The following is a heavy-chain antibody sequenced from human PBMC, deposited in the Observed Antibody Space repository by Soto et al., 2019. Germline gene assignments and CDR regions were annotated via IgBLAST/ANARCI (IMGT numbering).Heavy chain of an antibody. D-gene: IGHD3-10*01. Sequence: GGSLRLSCAASGFTFSSYALSWVRQAPGKGLQCVSTVSGNGLSTYYADSVKGRFTISRDNSRNTLYLQMDSLRAEDTAVYYCAKVQGSGSGLYYFYYYGMDVWGQGTTVTVSS. CDR3: AKVQGSGSGLYYFYYYGMDV. CDR2: VSGNGLST. V-gene: IGHV3-23*01. CDR1: GFTFSSYA. J-gene: IGHJ6*02.